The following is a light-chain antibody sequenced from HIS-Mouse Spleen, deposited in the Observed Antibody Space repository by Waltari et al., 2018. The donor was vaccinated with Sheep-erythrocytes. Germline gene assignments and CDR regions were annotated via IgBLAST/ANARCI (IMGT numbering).Light chain of an antibody. Sequence: QSALTQPASVSGSPGQSITISCTGTSSDVGRYNLVSWYQQHPGKAPKLMIYEGSKRPSGVSNRFSGSKYGNTASLTISGLQAEDEADYYCCSYAGSSTVFGGGTKLTVL. CDR3: CSYAGSSTV. CDR1: SSDVGRYNL. CDR2: EGS. J-gene: IGLJ2*01. V-gene: IGLV2-23*01.